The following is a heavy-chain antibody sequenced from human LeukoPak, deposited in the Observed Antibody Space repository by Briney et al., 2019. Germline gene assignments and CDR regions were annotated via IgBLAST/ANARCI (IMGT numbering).Heavy chain of an antibody. J-gene: IGHJ4*02. CDR1: GGSIISYY. CDR3: ARDSPHSYYSDSSGYFDY. CDR2: IYYSGST. D-gene: IGHD3-22*01. Sequence: PSETLSLTCTVSGGSIISYYWSWIRQPPGKGLEWIGYIYYSGSTNYNPPLKSRVTISLDTSKNQFSLKLSSVTAADTAVYFCARDSPHSYYSDSSGYFDYWGQGTLVTVSS. V-gene: IGHV4-59*01.